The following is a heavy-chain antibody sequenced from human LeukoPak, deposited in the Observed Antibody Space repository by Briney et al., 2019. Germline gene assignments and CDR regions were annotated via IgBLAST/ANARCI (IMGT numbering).Heavy chain of an antibody. CDR3: ARVGGGTAAAGRNDY. CDR2: ISTSSSYI. J-gene: IGHJ4*02. Sequence: PWGSLTLTCAASGFTFSSYSMNWGRQAPAKGQELDSSISTSSSYIFYAHSVEGQLTISRDNAKNSLYLQMNSLGAEDTAVYYCARVGGGTAAAGRNDYWGQGTLLTVSS. D-gene: IGHD6-13*01. CDR1: GFTFSSYS. V-gene: IGHV3-21*06.